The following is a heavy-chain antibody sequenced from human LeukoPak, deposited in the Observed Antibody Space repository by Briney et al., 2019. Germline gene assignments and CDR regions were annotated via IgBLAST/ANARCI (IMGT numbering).Heavy chain of an antibody. CDR3: AREAWDYDILTGYQYSNWFDP. CDR2: TYYRSKWYN. V-gene: IGHV6-1*01. Sequence: SQTLSLTCAISGDSVSSNSAAWNWIGQSPSRGLEWLGRTYYRSKWYNDYAVSVKSRITINPDTSKNQFSLQLNSVTPEDTAVYYCAREAWDYDILTGYQYSNWFDPWGQGTLVTVSS. J-gene: IGHJ5*02. D-gene: IGHD3-9*01. CDR1: GDSVSSNSAA.